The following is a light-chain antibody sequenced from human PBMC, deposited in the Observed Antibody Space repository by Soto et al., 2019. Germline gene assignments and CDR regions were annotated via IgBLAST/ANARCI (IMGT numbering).Light chain of an antibody. CDR1: QSVSRNY. V-gene: IGKV3-20*01. CDR2: GAS. Sequence: EVVLTQSPGTLSLSPGERATLSCRASQSVSRNYLAWYQKKPGQAPRLLIYGASTRATAIPDRFSGSGSGTDFTLTISSLQPEDVGTYYCQQYSSYSFTFGGGTKVEIK. J-gene: IGKJ4*01. CDR3: QQYSSYSFT.